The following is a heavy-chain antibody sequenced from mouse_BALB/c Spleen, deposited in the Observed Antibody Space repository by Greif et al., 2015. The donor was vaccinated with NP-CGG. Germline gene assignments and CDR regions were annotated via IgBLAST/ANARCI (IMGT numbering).Heavy chain of an antibody. CDR1: GFTFSSYG. CDR2: INSNGGST. Sequence: EVMLVESGGGLVQPGGSLKLSCAASGFTFSSYGMSWVRQTPDKRLELVATINSNGGSTYYPDSVKGRFTISRDNAKNTLYLQMSSLKSEDTAMYYCAREDYYDYDRDYYAMDYWGQGTSVTVSS. CDR3: AREDYYDYDRDYYAMDY. V-gene: IGHV5-6-3*01. J-gene: IGHJ4*01. D-gene: IGHD2-4*01.